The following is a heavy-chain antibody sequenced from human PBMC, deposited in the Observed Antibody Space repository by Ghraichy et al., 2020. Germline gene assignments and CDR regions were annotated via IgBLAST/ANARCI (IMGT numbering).Heavy chain of an antibody. CDR1: GFNLGVYT. CDR3: VRADGSGSFYY. D-gene: IGHD3-10*01. CDR2: LSSDSVYI. Sequence: GGSLRLSCATSGFNLGVYTMNWLRWAPNRGLEWVASLSSDSVYIYYGASVRGRFTISRDNAVKSIYLQMNSLRVDDTAMYYCVRADGSGSFYYWGQGTLVTVSS. J-gene: IGHJ4*02. V-gene: IGHV3-21*01.